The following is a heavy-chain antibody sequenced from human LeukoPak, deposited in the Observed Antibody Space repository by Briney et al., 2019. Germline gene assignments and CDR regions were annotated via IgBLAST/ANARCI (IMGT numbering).Heavy chain of an antibody. CDR3: ARAQTGYYGSGSPLFDY. CDR2: IYYSGST. Sequence: KPSETLSLTCTVSGGSISSYYWSWIRQPPGKGLEWIGYIYYSGSTNYNPSLKSRVTISVDTSKNQFSLKLSSVTAADTAVYYCARAQTGYYGSGSPLFDYWGQGTLVTASS. D-gene: IGHD3-10*01. CDR1: GGSISSYY. V-gene: IGHV4-59*01. J-gene: IGHJ4*02.